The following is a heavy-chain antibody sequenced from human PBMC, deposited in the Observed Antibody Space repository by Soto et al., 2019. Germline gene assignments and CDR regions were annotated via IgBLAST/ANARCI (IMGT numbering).Heavy chain of an antibody. CDR2: ISSSSSYI. CDR3: ARDYYPAVAGNPGAFDI. J-gene: IGHJ3*02. V-gene: IGHV3-21*01. D-gene: IGHD6-19*01. CDR1: GFTFSSYS. Sequence: GGSLRLSCAASGFTFSSYSMNWVRQAPGKGLEWVSSISSSSSYIYYADSVKGRFTISRDNAKNSLYLQMNSLRAEDTAVYYCARDYYPAVAGNPGAFDIWGQGTMVTVSS.